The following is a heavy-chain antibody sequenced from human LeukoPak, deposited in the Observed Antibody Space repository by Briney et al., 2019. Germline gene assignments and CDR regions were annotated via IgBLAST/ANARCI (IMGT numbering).Heavy chain of an antibody. D-gene: IGHD3-10*02. V-gene: IGHV3-48*03. CDR1: GFTFSSYE. J-gene: IGHJ3*02. CDR3: AREELLSSGGAFDI. CDR2: ISSSGSTI. Sequence: GGSLRLSCAASGFTFSSYEMNWVRQAPGKGLEWVSYISSSGSTIYYADSVKGRFTISRDNAKNSLYLQMNSLRAEDTAVYYCAREELLSSGGAFDIWGQGTMVTVSS.